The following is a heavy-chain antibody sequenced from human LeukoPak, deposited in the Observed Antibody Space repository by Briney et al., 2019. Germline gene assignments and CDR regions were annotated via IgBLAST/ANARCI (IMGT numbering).Heavy chain of an antibody. CDR3: AKDFGGSDYDWYFDL. D-gene: IGHD1-26*01. J-gene: IGHJ2*01. CDR1: GFPLTNHA. CDR2: VVGTGGT. Sequence: HAGGSLRLSCAVSGFPLTNHAVSWVRQAPGKGREWVSIVVGTGGTWYADSVKGRFILPRDNCKNTVYLQMRSLRAEDTAIYYCAKDFGGSDYDWYFDLWGRGTVVTVSS. V-gene: IGHV3-23*01.